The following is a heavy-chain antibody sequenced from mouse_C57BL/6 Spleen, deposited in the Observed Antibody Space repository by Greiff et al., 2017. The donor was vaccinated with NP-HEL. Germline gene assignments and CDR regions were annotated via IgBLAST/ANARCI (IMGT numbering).Heavy chain of an antibody. CDR3: AREGVDYDVHWYFDV. CDR1: GFTFSSYA. Sequence: EVQLVESGGGLVKPGGSLKLSCAASGFTFSSYAMSWVRQTPEKRLEWVATISDGGSYTYYPDNVKGRFTISRDNAKNNLYLQMSHLKSEDTAMYYCAREGVDYDVHWYFDVWGTGTTVTVAS. CDR2: ISDGGSYT. V-gene: IGHV5-4*01. J-gene: IGHJ1*03. D-gene: IGHD2-4*01.